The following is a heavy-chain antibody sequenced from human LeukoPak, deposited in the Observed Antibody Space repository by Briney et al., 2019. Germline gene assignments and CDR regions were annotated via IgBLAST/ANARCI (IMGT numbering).Heavy chain of an antibody. CDR3: ARAVGSSRIDY. V-gene: IGHV1-2*02. J-gene: IGHJ4*02. CDR1: GYTFTAYY. CDR2: INPNSGGT. Sequence: ASVKGSSTASGYTFTAYYMHCVRQAPGQGLECMGWINPNSGGTNYAHKFQGRVTMTRDTSISTAYMELSRLRSDDTAVYYCARAVGSSRIDYWGQGTLVTVSS. D-gene: IGHD6-6*01.